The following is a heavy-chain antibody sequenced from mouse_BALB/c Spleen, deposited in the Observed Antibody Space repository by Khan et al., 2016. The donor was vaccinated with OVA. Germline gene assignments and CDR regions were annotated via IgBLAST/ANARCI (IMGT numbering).Heavy chain of an antibody. CDR2: VNPYNGGT. Sequence: VQLKQSGPELVNPGASVKMSCKASGYTFTDYYMDWVKQSHGESFEWIGRVNPYNGGTTYNQKFKGKATLTVAKSSSTAYMDLNSLTSEDSAVYYGARRFLFYDGNSYDYAMDYWGQGTSVTVSS. CDR1: GYTFTDYY. CDR3: ARRFLFYDGNSYDYAMDY. V-gene: IGHV1-19*01. D-gene: IGHD1-1*01. J-gene: IGHJ4*01.